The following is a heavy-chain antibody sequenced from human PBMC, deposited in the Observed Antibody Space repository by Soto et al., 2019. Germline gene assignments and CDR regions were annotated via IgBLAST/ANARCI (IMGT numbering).Heavy chain of an antibody. CDR2: INHSGST. CDR3: AREGGARRGSYCYTRVFDY. Sequence: QVQLQQWGAGLLKPSETLSLTCAVYGGSFSGYYWSWIRQPPGKGLEWIGEINHSGSTNYNPPLKSRVTISVDTSKNQFSLKLSSVTAADTAVYYCAREGGARRGSYCYTRVFDYWGQGTLVTVSS. D-gene: IGHD3-16*02. CDR1: GGSFSGYY. J-gene: IGHJ4*02. V-gene: IGHV4-34*01.